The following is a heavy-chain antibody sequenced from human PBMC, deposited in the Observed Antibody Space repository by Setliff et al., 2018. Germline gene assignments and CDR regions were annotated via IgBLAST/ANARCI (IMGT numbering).Heavy chain of an antibody. CDR1: SFSSYE. Sequence: SFSSYEMNWVRQVPGKGLEWIGSIYYSGSTYYNPSLKSRVTISVDTSKNQFSLKLSSVTAADTAVYYCARGRGISMIVVVTHDAFDIWGQGTMVTVSS. J-gene: IGHJ3*02. CDR2: IYYSGST. D-gene: IGHD3-22*01. CDR3: ARGRGISMIVVVTHDAFDI. V-gene: IGHV4-39*07.